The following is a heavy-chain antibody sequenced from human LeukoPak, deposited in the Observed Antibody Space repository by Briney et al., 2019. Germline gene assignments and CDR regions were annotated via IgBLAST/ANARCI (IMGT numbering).Heavy chain of an antibody. CDR1: GGTFSSYA. V-gene: IGHV1-69*13. CDR3: ARCAYSCDENPLYYFDY. J-gene: IGHJ4*02. Sequence: SVKVSCKASGGTFSSYAISWVRQAPGQGLEWMGGIIPIFGTANYAQKFQGRVTITADESTSTAYMELSSLRSEDTAVYYCARCAYSCDENPLYYFDYWGQGTLVTVSS. CDR2: IIPIFGTA. D-gene: IGHD5-18*01.